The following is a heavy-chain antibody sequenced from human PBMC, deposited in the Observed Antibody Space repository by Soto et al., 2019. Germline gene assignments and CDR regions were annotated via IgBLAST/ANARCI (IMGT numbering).Heavy chain of an antibody. D-gene: IGHD6-19*01. CDR3: ARESSGWYLALDS. CDR2: IYYSGST. CDR1: GGSISSYY. Sequence: PAETLSLTCTVSGGSISSYYWSWIRQPPGKGLEWIGYIYYSGSTNYNPSPKSRVTISVATSKTQFSLKLSSVPAADTAVYYSARESSGWYLALDSWGQRTMVTASS. J-gene: IGHJ4*02. V-gene: IGHV4-59*01.